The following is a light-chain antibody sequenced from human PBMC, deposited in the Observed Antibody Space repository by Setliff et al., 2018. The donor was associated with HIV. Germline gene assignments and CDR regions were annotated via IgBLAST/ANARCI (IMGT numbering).Light chain of an antibody. CDR2: DTS. Sequence: EVVLTQSPGTLSLSPGEGATLSCRASQTVSSDALAWYQQRPGLPPRLLIFDTSTRAPGVPDRFIGSGSGTVFTLTITRLAPEDFAVYYCQQFGGSPRVTFGGGTKVDSK. CDR3: QQFGGSPRVT. CDR1: QTVSSDA. J-gene: IGKJ4*01. V-gene: IGKV3D-20*01.